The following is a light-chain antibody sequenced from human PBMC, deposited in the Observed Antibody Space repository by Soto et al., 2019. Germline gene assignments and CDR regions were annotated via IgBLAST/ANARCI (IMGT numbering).Light chain of an antibody. CDR1: QTVRNNY. CDR2: DAS. J-gene: IGKJ5*01. CDR3: QQYGSSPSIT. Sequence: EFVLTQSPGTLSLYPGERATLSCRASQTVRNNYLAWYQQKPGQAPRLLIYDASSRATGIPDRFSGGGSGTDFTLTISRLEPEDFAVYYCQQYGSSPSITFGQGTRLEIK. V-gene: IGKV3-20*01.